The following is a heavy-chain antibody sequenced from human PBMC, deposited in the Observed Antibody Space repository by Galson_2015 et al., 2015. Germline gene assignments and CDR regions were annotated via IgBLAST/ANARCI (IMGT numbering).Heavy chain of an antibody. CDR1: GYSFTSYW. CDR3: ARRGITMVRDYGMDV. D-gene: IGHD3-10*01. Sequence: QSGAEVEKPGESLKISCKGSGYSFTSYWIGWVRQMPGKGLEWMGIIYPGDSDTRYSPSFQGQVTISADKSISTAYLQWSSLKASDTAMYYCARRGITMVRDYGMDVWGQGTTVTVSS. V-gene: IGHV5-51*01. J-gene: IGHJ6*02. CDR2: IYPGDSDT.